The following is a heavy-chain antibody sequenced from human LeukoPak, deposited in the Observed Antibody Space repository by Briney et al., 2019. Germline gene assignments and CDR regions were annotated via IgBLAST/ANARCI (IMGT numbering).Heavy chain of an antibody. Sequence: ASVKVSCKAFGYIFTSNYMHWVRQAPGQGPEWMGVISPSGGSTTYAQKFEGRVTLTRDMSTSTDYLELSSLRSEDTAVYYCARDNSVRDEAWWFNPWGQGTLVTVSS. V-gene: IGHV1-46*01. J-gene: IGHJ5*02. D-gene: IGHD5-24*01. CDR3: ARDNSVRDEAWWFNP. CDR2: ISPSGGST. CDR1: GYIFTSNY.